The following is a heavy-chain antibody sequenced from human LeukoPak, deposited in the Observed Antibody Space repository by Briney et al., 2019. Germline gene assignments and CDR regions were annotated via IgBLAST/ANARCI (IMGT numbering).Heavy chain of an antibody. CDR2: INLSGGTT. J-gene: IGHJ3*02. Sequence: GASVKVSCKASGYIFTNYYIHWVRQAPGQGLEWMGIINLSGGTTIYAQNFQGRVTMTRDMSTSTVYMELSSLRSEDTAVYYCARGRSGSGWSLLDAFDIWGQGTMVIVSS. CDR1: GYIFTNYY. CDR3: ARGRSGSGWSLLDAFDI. D-gene: IGHD6-19*01. V-gene: IGHV1-46*01.